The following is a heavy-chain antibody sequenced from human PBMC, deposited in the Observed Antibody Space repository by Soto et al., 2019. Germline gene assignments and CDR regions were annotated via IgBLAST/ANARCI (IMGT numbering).Heavy chain of an antibody. V-gene: IGHV3-23*01. J-gene: IGHJ6*02. CDR2: ISGSGGST. CDR1: GCTFSSYA. Sequence: PGGSLRLSCAASGCTFSSYAMSWVRQAPGKGLEWVSAISGSGGSTYYADSVKGRFTISRDNSKNTLYLQMNSLRAEDTAVYYCAILYYDFWSGPERSLYYYGMDVWGQGTTVTVSS. D-gene: IGHD3-3*01. CDR3: AILYYDFWSGPERSLYYYGMDV.